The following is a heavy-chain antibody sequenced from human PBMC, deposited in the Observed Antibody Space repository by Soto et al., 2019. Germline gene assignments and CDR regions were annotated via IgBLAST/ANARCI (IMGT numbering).Heavy chain of an antibody. D-gene: IGHD3-9*01. J-gene: IGHJ4*02. CDR2: VYYSGST. CDR1: GGSISSYY. Sequence: PSETLSLTCTVSGGSISSYYWSWIRQPPGKGLEWIGYVYYSGSTNYNPSLKSRVTISVDTSKNQFSLKLSSVTAADTAVYYCARHSGNYNILTGFPPIDYWGQGTLVTVS. CDR3: ARHSGNYNILTGFPPIDY. V-gene: IGHV4-59*08.